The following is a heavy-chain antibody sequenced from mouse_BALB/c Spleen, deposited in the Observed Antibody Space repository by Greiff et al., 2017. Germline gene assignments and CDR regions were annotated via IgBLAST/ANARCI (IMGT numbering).Heavy chain of an antibody. D-gene: IGHD2-3*01. Sequence: EVKLEESGGGLVKPGGSLKLSCAASGFTFSSYTMPWVRQTPEKRLEWVATISSGGSYTYYPDSVKGRFTISRDNAKNTLYLQMSSLKSEDTAMYDSTRDPDGYYMNYAMDYWGQGTSVTVSS. CDR3: TRDPDGYYMNYAMDY. J-gene: IGHJ4*01. CDR2: ISSGGSYT. V-gene: IGHV5-6-4*01. CDR1: GFTFSSYT.